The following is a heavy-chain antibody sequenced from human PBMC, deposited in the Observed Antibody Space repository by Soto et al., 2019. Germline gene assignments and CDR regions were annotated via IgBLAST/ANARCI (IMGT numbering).Heavy chain of an antibody. CDR2: IYYSGST. D-gene: IGHD3-16*02. V-gene: IGHV4-59*01. J-gene: IGHJ5*02. Sequence: SETLSLTCTVSGGSISSYYWSWIRQPPGKGLEWIGYIYYSGSTNYNPSLKSRVTISVDTSKNQFSLKLSSVTAADTAVYYCARLIGNAPELNWFYPWGQGTLVTVSS. CDR1: GGSISSYY. CDR3: ARLIGNAPELNWFYP.